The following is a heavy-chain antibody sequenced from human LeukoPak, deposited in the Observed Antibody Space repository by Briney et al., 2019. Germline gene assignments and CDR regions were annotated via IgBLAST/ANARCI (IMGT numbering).Heavy chain of an antibody. D-gene: IGHD3-16*01. J-gene: IGHJ3*02. CDR3: ARYTFRAVDI. V-gene: IGHV3-53*01. CDR1: GLTVSSNY. CDR2: IYAGGDT. Sequence: GGSLRVSCAASGLTVSSNYMTWVRQAPGKGLEWVSNIYAGGDTHYADSVRGRFTISRDNSNNTLYLQMNSLRAEDTAVYYCARYTFRAVDIWGQGTMVTVSS.